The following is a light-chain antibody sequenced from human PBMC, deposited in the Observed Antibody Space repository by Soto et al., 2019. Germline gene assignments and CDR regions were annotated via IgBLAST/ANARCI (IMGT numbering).Light chain of an antibody. V-gene: IGKV3D-20*02. CDR1: QSISSSY. J-gene: IGKJ1*01. CDR2: GAS. CDR3: QQRYSWLRV. Sequence: EIVLTQSPGTLSLSPGERATLSCRASQSISSSYLAWYQQKPGQAPRLLIYGASSRATGIPDRFSGSGSGTGFTLTISRLEPEDFAIYYCQQRYSWLRVFGPGTKVDIK.